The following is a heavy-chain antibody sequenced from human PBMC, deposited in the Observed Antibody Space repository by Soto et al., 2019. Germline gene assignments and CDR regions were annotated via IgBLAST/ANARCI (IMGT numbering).Heavy chain of an antibody. CDR1: GFRFSSSG. D-gene: IGHD2-21*02. Sequence: VGSLRLSCAASGFRFSSSGMHWVRQAPGNGLEWVAVIIYDGSKKEYADSVKGRFTVSRDNSKDTVYLQMNNLRPEDTGVYYCAKDLHDFASFFFYGMDVWGQGTSVTVSS. J-gene: IGHJ6*02. V-gene: IGHV3-30*18. CDR3: AKDLHDFASFFFYGMDV. CDR2: IIYDGSKK.